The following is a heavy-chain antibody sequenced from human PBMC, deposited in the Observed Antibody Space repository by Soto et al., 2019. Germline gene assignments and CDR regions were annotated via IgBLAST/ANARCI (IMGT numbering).Heavy chain of an antibody. CDR1: GGSINNYY. CDR3: AKARAQYYDFWSGYPVDY. V-gene: IGHV4-59*01. Sequence: TSETLSLTCTVSGGSINNYYWSWIRQPPGKGLEWIGYIYYSGSTNYNPSLKSRVTISVDTSKNQFSLKLSSVTAADTAVYYCAKARAQYYDFWSGYPVDYWGQGTLVTVSS. J-gene: IGHJ4*02. CDR2: IYYSGST. D-gene: IGHD3-3*01.